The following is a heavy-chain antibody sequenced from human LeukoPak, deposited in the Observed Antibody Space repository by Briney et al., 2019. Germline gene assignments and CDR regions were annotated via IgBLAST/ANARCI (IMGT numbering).Heavy chain of an antibody. CDR2: IYTSGST. CDR1: GGSISSGSYY. Sequence: PSQTLSLTCTVSGGSISSGSYYWSWIRQPAGKGLEWIGRIYTSGSTNYNPSLKSRVTISVDTSKNQFSLKLSSVTAADPAVYYCARDGGYCTNGVCSYYFDYWGQGTLVTVSS. V-gene: IGHV4-61*02. CDR3: ARDGGYCTNGVCSYYFDY. D-gene: IGHD2-8*01. J-gene: IGHJ4*02.